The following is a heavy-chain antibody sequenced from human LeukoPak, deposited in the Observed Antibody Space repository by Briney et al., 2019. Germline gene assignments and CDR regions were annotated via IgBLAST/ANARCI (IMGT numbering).Heavy chain of an antibody. CDR2: LYDSGST. CDR1: GASISSYY. V-gene: IGHV4-59*08. D-gene: IGHD1-26*01. J-gene: IGHJ4*02. CDR3: ARWEGGSYYDFDY. Sequence: PSETLSLTCTVSGASISSYYWSWIRQPPGKGVEWIGFLYDSGSTNYNPSLKSRVTISVDTSKNQFSLNLSSVTAADTAVYYCARWEGGSYYDFDYWGQGTLVTVSS.